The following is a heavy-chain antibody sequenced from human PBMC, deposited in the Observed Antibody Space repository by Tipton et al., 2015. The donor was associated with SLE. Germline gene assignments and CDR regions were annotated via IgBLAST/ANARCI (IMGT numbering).Heavy chain of an antibody. CDR1: GFTFGRFW. Sequence: SLRLSCAASGFTFGRFWMSWVRQAPGKGLECVANMDQDGSEESYVDSVKGRFTIPRDNAKNSLYLQMNSLRVEDTAVYYCARHNTLTGFYDYWGQGSLVTVSS. CDR3: ARHNTLTGFYDY. J-gene: IGHJ4*02. V-gene: IGHV3-7*01. CDR2: MDQDGSEE. D-gene: IGHD3-9*01.